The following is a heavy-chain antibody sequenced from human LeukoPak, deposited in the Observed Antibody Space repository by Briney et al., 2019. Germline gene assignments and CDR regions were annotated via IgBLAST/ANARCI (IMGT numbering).Heavy chain of an antibody. D-gene: IGHD3-22*01. CDR3: ARDRYYYDSSGYVFDY. CDR1: GGSISSYY. Sequence: SETLSLTCTVSGGSISSYYWSWIRQPAGRGLEWIGRIYTSGSTNYNPSLKSRVTMSVDTSKNQFSLKLSSVTAADTAVYYCARDRYYYDSSGYVFDYWGQGTLVTVSS. V-gene: IGHV4-4*07. CDR2: IYTSGST. J-gene: IGHJ4*02.